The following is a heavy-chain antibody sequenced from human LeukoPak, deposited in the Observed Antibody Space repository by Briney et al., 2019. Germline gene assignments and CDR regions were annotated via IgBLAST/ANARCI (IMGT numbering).Heavy chain of an antibody. CDR2: ISSSGSAI. V-gene: IGHV3-48*01. J-gene: IGHJ4*02. CDR3: ARDQGGNYFDY. CDR1: GFTFNSYS. Sequence: PGGSLRLSCTASGFTFNSYSMNWVRQAPGKGLEWVSYISSSGSAIYYADSVKGRFTISRDNSKNTLYLQMNSLRAEDTAVYYCARDQGGNYFDYWGQGTLVTVSS. D-gene: IGHD1-26*01.